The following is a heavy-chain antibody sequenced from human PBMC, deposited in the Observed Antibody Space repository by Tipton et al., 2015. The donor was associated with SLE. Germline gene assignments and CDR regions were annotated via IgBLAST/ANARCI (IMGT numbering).Heavy chain of an antibody. D-gene: IGHD4-11*01. CDR3: ARDDLTVGAFDI. CDR1: GGSISSGGYS. J-gene: IGHJ3*02. Sequence: LRLSCAVSGGSISSGGYSWSWIRQPPGKGLEWIGYIYHSGSTYYNPSLKSRVTISVDRSKNQFSLKLSSVTAADTAVYYCARDDLTVGAFDIWGQGTMVTVSS. V-gene: IGHV4-30-2*01. CDR2: IYHSGST.